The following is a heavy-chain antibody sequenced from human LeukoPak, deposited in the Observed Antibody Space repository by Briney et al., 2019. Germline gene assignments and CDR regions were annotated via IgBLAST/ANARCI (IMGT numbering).Heavy chain of an antibody. CDR2: IKQDGSEK. Sequence: PGGSLRLSCAASGFTFSSYWMSWVRQAPGKGLEWVANIKQDGSEKYYVDSVKGRFTISRDNAKNSLYLQMNSLRAEDTAVYYCARYSYYYDSSGYYYFDYWGQGTLVTVSS. J-gene: IGHJ4*02. D-gene: IGHD3-22*01. CDR1: GFTFSSYW. V-gene: IGHV3-7*01. CDR3: ARYSYYYDSSGYYYFDY.